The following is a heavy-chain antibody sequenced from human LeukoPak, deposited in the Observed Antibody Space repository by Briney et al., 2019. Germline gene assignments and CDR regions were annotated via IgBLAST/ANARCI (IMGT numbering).Heavy chain of an antibody. V-gene: IGHV3-64*01. CDR2: ISSNGGST. Sequence: GGSLRLSCAASGFTFSSYAMHWVRQAPGKGLEYVSAISSNGGSTYYANSVKGRFTISRDNSKNTLYLQMGSLRAEDLAVYYCAARYGGYGLDAFDIWGQGTMVTVSS. D-gene: IGHD4-17*01. CDR3: AARYGGYGLDAFDI. CDR1: GFTFSSYA. J-gene: IGHJ3*02.